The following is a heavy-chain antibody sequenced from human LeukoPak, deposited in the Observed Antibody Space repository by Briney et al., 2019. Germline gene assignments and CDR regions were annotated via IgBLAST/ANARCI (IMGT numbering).Heavy chain of an antibody. Sequence: SETLSLTCTVSGGSVSSSSYYWSWIRQPPGKGLEWIGYIYYSGSTNYNPSLKSRVTISVDTSKNQFSLKLSSVTAADTAVYYCARGPIATGYYYGMDVWGRGTTVTVSS. D-gene: IGHD1-14*01. J-gene: IGHJ6*02. V-gene: IGHV4-61*01. CDR1: GGSVSSSSYY. CDR2: IYYSGST. CDR3: ARGPIATGYYYGMDV.